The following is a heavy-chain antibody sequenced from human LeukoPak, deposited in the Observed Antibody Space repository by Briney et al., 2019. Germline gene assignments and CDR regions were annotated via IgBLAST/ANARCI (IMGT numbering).Heavy chain of an antibody. D-gene: IGHD1-26*01. CDR3: AKEPSSGSYYGYFDY. J-gene: IGHJ4*02. Sequence: PGGSLRLSCAASGFTFSSYGMSWVRQAPGKGLEWVSTISGSGGSTYYADSVKGRFTISRDNSKYTLYLQMNSLRAEDTAVYYCAKEPSSGSYYGYFDYWGQGTLVTVSS. CDR1: GFTFSSYG. V-gene: IGHV3-23*01. CDR2: ISGSGGST.